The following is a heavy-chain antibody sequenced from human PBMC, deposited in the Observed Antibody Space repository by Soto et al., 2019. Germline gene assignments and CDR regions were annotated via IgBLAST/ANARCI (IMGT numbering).Heavy chain of an antibody. CDR3: ATAPPSGYGDYPSRFQH. J-gene: IGHJ1*01. CDR2: ISGSGGST. CDR1: GFTFSSYA. Sequence: EVQLLESGGGLVQPGGSLRLSCAASGFTFSSYAMSWVRQAPGKGLDWVSAISGSGGSTYYADSVKGRFTISRDNSKNTLYLQMNSLRAEDTAVYYCATAPPSGYGDYPSRFQHWGQGTLVTVSS. V-gene: IGHV3-23*01. D-gene: IGHD4-17*01.